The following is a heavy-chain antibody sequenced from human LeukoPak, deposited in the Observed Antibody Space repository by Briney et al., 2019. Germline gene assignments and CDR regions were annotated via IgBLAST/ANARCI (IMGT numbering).Heavy chain of an antibody. Sequence: GGSLTLSCVPSGFTVSYNFMRWVRQAAGKGREWVSAISATGNTYHADSVKGRFTITRDSSKNTLFLQMNRLRPEDAAVYYCAKAPVTTCRGAFCYPFDYWGLGTLVTVSS. CDR1: GFTVSYNF. CDR3: AKAPVTTCRGAFCYPFDY. CDR2: ISATGNT. J-gene: IGHJ4*02. D-gene: IGHD2-15*01. V-gene: IGHV3-53*01.